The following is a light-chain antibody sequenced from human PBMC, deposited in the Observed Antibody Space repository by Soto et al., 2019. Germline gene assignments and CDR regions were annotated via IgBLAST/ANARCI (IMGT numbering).Light chain of an antibody. CDR1: QSVLYSSNNKNY. CDR3: QKYYSTPPLT. V-gene: IGKV4-1*01. Sequence: DIVMTQSPDSLAVSLGERATINCKSSQSVLYSSNNKNYLAWYQQKPGQPPKLLIYWASTRESGVPDRFSGSGSGTDFTLTISSLQAEDVAFYYGQKYYSTPPLTFGGGTKVRSN. J-gene: IGKJ4*01. CDR2: WAS.